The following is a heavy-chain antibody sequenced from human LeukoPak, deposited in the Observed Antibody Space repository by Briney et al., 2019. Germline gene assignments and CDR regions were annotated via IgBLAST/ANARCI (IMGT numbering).Heavy chain of an antibody. Sequence: GGSLRLSCAASGFTFSSYSMNWVRQAPGKGLEWVSYISSSSSTIYYADSVKGRFTISRDNAKNSLYLQMNSLRAEDTAVYYCAREIRWGSVDYWGQGTLVTVSS. V-gene: IGHV3-48*01. CDR1: GFTFSSYS. CDR2: ISSSSSTI. CDR3: AREIRWGSVDY. J-gene: IGHJ4*02. D-gene: IGHD7-27*01.